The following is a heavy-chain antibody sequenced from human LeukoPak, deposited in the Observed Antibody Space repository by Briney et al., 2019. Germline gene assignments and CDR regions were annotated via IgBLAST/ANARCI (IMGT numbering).Heavy chain of an antibody. Sequence: PGGSLRLSCAASGFTFGSSAMGWVRQPPGKGRGWVSAISVGGGSTYYADSVKGRFTISRDNSKNTLYLQMNSLRAEDTAVYYCAKGRDYYGSGSYEFQHWGQGTLVTVSS. CDR2: ISVGGGST. J-gene: IGHJ1*01. D-gene: IGHD3-10*01. V-gene: IGHV3-23*01. CDR1: GFTFGSSA. CDR3: AKGRDYYGSGSYEFQH.